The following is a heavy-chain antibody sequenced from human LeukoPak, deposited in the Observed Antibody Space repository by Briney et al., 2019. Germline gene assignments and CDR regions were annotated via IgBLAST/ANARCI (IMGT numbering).Heavy chain of an antibody. Sequence: DSVKDSCKVSGYTLTELFMHWVRQAPGKGLEWMGGFDPEDGETIYAQKFQGRVTMTEDTSTDTAYMELSSLRSEDTAVYYCAPRMAARPGYSDWGQGTLDTGSS. CDR2: FDPEDGET. CDR3: APRMAARPGYSD. CDR1: GYTLTELF. J-gene: IGHJ4*02. V-gene: IGHV1-24*01. D-gene: IGHD6-6*01.